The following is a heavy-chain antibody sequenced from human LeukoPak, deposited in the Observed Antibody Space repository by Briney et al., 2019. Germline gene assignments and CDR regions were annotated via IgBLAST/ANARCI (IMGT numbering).Heavy chain of an antibody. D-gene: IGHD2-2*01. CDR3: AREYCSSTSCLGHWYFDL. CDR2: ISSSGSII. J-gene: IGHJ2*01. V-gene: IGHV3-48*03. Sequence: GGSLRLSCAASGFTFSSYEMNWVRQAPGKGLEWVSYISSSGSIIYYADSVKGRFTISRDNAKNSLYLQMNSLRAEDTAVYYYAREYCSSTSCLGHWYFDLWGRGTLVTVSS. CDR1: GFTFSSYE.